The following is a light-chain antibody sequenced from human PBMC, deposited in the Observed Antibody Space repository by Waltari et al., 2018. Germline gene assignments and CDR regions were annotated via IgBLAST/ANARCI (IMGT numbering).Light chain of an antibody. CDR1: QGISSY. Sequence: DIQLTQSPSFLSASIGDRVTITCRASQGISSYLAWYQQKPGKAPKLLIYAASTLQSGVPARFSGSGSGTEFTLTISSLQPEDFATYYCQELNTYPQSRTFGGGTKVEI. V-gene: IGKV1-9*01. J-gene: IGKJ4*01. CDR2: AAS. CDR3: QELNTYPQSRT.